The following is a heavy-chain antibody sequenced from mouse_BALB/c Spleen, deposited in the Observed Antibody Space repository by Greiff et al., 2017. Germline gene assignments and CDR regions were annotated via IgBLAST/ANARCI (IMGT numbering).Heavy chain of an antibody. V-gene: IGHV5-6-4*01. CDR1: GFTFSSYA. Sequence: DVKLVESGGGLVKPGGSLKLSCAASGFTFSSYAMSWVRQTPEKRLEWVATISSGGSYTYYPDSVKGRFTISRDNAKNTLYLQMSSLKSEDTAMYYCTREYGNYLFAYWGQGTLVTVSA. CDR3: TREYGNYLFAY. D-gene: IGHD2-10*02. CDR2: ISSGGSYT. J-gene: IGHJ3*01.